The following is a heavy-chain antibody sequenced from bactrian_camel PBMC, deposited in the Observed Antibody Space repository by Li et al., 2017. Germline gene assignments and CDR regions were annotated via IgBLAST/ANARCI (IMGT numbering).Heavy chain of an antibody. V-gene: IGHV3-3*01. CDR3: VTPLGGDNWWVDFVY. CDR2: IRRSGGET. D-gene: IGHD7*01. J-gene: IGHJ6*01. CDR1: GHSRGSNC. Sequence: QVQLVESGGGSVQAGGSLRLSCVVSGHSRGSNCVGWYRLPPGRAPAEREGIAAIRRSGGETWYAGSVKGRFTISRDNAKNTVYLQMNSLKSEDTALYYCVTPLGGDNWWVDFVYWGQGTQVTVS.